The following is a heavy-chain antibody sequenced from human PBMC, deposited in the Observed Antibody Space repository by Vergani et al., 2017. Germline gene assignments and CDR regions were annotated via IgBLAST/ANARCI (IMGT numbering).Heavy chain of an antibody. CDR2: IYYSGST. CDR3: ARDRVGGIRIDY. V-gene: IGHV4-59*01. J-gene: IGHJ4*02. D-gene: IGHD1-14*01. CDR1: GGSISNYY. Sequence: QVQLQESGPGLVKPSETLSLTCTVSGGSISNYYWTWIRQPPGKGLVWIGYIYYSGSTNYKPSLKSRVTISVDTSKNQFSLKLKSVTAADTAVYYCARDRVGGIRIDYWGQGTLVTVSS.